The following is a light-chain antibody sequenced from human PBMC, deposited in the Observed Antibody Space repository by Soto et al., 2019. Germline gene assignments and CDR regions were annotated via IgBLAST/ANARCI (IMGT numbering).Light chain of an antibody. CDR2: EES. CDR1: QAITNN. Sequence: DIHLTQSPSSLSASVGDRVTITCRASQAITNNLAWYQQKPGNPPRLLIYEESTLHSGVPSRFSGRKVGTQFILTIDSLQTEDFETYYCQQVKSYPRTFGGGTKVDIK. CDR3: QQVKSYPRT. V-gene: IGKV1-9*01. J-gene: IGKJ4*01.